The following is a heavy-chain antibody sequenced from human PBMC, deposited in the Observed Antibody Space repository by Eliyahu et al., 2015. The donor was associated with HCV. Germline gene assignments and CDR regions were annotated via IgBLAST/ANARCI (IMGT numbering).Heavy chain of an antibody. D-gene: IGHD3-22*01. CDR2: INHSGST. CDR3: ARGLVYDSSGYESRPRLHGMDV. Sequence: QVQLQQWGAGLLKPSETLSLTCAVYGGSFSGYYWSWIRQPPGKGLEWIGEINHSGSTNYNPSLKSRVTISVDTSKNQFSLKLSSVTAADTAVYYCARGLVYDSSGYESRPRLHGMDVWGQGTTVTVSS. CDR1: GGSFSGYY. V-gene: IGHV4-34*01. J-gene: IGHJ6*02.